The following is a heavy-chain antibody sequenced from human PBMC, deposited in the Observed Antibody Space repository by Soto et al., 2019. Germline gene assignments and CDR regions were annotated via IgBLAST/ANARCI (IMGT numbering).Heavy chain of an antibody. CDR1: GGSFSGYY. Sequence: SETLSLTCAVYGGSFSGYYWSWIRQTPGKGLEWIGEIDHSGSIKYNPSLESRVSISLDTSRNQFSLKLSSVTAADSAVFYCATGGGAAPGTWGQGTLVTVSS. V-gene: IGHV4-34*01. CDR3: ATGGGAAPGT. J-gene: IGHJ4*02. D-gene: IGHD6-13*01. CDR2: IDHSGSI.